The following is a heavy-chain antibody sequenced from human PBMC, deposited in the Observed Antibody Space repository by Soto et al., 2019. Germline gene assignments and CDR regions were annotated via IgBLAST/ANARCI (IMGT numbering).Heavy chain of an antibody. D-gene: IGHD2-15*01. CDR1: GFSLSTSGMR. CDR3: ARMFHCSGGTCPFDY. Sequence: SGPTLVNPTHTLTLTCTFSGFSLSTSGMRVSWIRQPPGKALEWLARIDWDDDKFYNTSLKTRLTISKDSSKNQVVLTMTNTDPVDTATYYCARMFHCSGGTCPFDYWGQGALVTVSS. J-gene: IGHJ4*02. V-gene: IGHV2-70*04. CDR2: IDWDDDK.